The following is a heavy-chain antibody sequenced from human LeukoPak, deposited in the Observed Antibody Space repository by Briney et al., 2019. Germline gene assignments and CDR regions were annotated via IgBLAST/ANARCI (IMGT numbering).Heavy chain of an antibody. CDR3: ARVTMVRGVNWYFDL. V-gene: IGHV4-34*01. Sequence: PSETLSLTCAVYGGSFSGYYWSWIRQPLGKGLEWIGEINHSGGTNYNPSLKSRVTISVDTSKNQFSLKLSSVTAADTAVYYCARVTMVRGVNWYFDLWGRGTLVTVSS. D-gene: IGHD3-10*01. J-gene: IGHJ2*01. CDR1: GGSFSGYY. CDR2: INHSGGT.